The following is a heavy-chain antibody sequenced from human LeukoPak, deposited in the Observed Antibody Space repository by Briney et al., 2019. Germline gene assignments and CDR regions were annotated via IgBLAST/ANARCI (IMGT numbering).Heavy chain of an antibody. CDR1: GFTFSSHA. V-gene: IGHV3-30-3*01. D-gene: IGHD1-26*01. J-gene: IGHJ4*02. Sequence: PGGSLRLSCAASGFTFSSHAMHWVRQAPGKGLEWVAVIGYDGSNIHYADSVKGRFTISRDNSRNTLYLQMNSLRAEDTAVYYCAKDLSGSYSIDYWGQGTLVTVSS. CDR2: IGYDGSNI. CDR3: AKDLSGSYSIDY.